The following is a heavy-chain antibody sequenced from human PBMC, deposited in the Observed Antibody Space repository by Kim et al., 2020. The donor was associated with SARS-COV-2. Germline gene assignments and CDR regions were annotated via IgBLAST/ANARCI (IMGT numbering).Heavy chain of an antibody. CDR2: IFHSGST. J-gene: IGHJ4*02. V-gene: IGHV4-30-2*01. D-gene: IGHD6-13*01. Sequence: SETLSLTCAVSGGSISSGGYSWSWIRQPPGKGLEWIGYIFHSGSTYYNPSLKSRVTISVDRSKNQFSLKVRSVTAADTAVYYCARVTAAARFDYWGQGTL. CDR1: GGSISSGGYS. CDR3: ARVTAAARFDY.